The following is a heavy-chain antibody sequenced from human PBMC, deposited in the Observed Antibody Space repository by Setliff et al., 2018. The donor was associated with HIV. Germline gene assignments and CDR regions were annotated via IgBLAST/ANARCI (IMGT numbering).Heavy chain of an antibody. Sequence: PGGSLRLSCSVSGFTFSSHGMHWVRQTPGKGLEWVAFTVIDGTYTFYAESVKGRFTISRDNAKSTLYLQMNSLSRDDTAVYYCVKDPREGAGYFDYWGQGTQVTVSS. V-gene: IGHV3-30*02. CDR1: GFTFSSHG. J-gene: IGHJ4*02. CDR3: VKDPREGAGYFDY. CDR2: TVIDGTYT. D-gene: IGHD1-26*01.